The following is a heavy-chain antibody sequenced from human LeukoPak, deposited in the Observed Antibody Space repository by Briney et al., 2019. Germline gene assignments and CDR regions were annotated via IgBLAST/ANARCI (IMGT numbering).Heavy chain of an antibody. V-gene: IGHV3-15*01. CDR2: IKSKNDGGTT. CDR1: GFTFSTAW. Sequence: GGSLRLSCAASGFTFSTAWMNWVRQAPGKGLEGVGRIKSKNDGGTTDYVAPVKGRFTISRDDSRNTLYLQMNSLKTEDTAAYYCTADVPDWNPMGFDFWGQGTQVTVSS. J-gene: IGHJ4*02. D-gene: IGHD1-1*01. CDR3: TADVPDWNPMGFDF.